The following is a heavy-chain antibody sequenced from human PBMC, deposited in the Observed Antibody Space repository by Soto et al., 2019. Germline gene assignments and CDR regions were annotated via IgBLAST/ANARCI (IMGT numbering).Heavy chain of an antibody. CDR1: GYYFISHW. CDR3: ARGIVVATSTNGFDV. Sequence: GESLKLSCKGSGYYFISHWIGWVRQKLRKGLEWMDLIYPGDSDTRYSPSFQGHVIVSVDKSINTAYLQWSSLKASDTAIYFCARGIVVATSTNGFDVWGRGTMVTVSS. CDR2: IYPGDSDT. V-gene: IGHV5-51*01. J-gene: IGHJ3*01. D-gene: IGHD2-21*02.